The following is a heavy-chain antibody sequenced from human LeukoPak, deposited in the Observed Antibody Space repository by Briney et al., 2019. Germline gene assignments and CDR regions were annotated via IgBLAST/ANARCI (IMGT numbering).Heavy chain of an antibody. CDR1: GGSFSGYY. Sequence: SETLSLTCAVYGGSFSGYYWSWIHQPPGKGLEWIGEINHSGSTNYNPSLKSRVTISVDTSKNQFSLKLSSVTAADTAVYYCARGPLELYCSGGSCYYYYMDVWGKGTTVTVSS. V-gene: IGHV4-34*01. CDR3: ARGPLELYCSGGSCYYYYMDV. CDR2: INHSGST. D-gene: IGHD2-15*01. J-gene: IGHJ6*03.